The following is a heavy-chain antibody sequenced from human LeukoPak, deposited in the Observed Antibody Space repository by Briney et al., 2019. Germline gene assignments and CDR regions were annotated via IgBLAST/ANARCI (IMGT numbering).Heavy chain of an antibody. Sequence: GGSLRLSCAASGFTFSSYWMSWVRQAPGKGLEWVANIKQDGSEKYYVDSVKGRFTISRDNAKNSLYLQMNSLRAEDTAVYYCAREGSIAVAADGDYWGQGTLVTVSS. V-gene: IGHV3-7*01. D-gene: IGHD6-19*01. CDR1: GFTFSSYW. CDR3: AREGSIAVAADGDY. CDR2: IKQDGSEK. J-gene: IGHJ4*02.